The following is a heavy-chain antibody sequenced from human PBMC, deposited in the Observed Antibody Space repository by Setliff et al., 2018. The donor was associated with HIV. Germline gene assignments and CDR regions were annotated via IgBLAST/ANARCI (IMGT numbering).Heavy chain of an antibody. CDR2: ISPDNGDT. Sequence: ASVKVSCKASGGTFSTYSMNWVRQAPGQGLEWMGWISPDNGDTNIPQRFRGRVSLTRDTSLSTAYMELSSLTSDDTAIYYCARDMFEIWERSLAKGDEFDPWGQGSLVTVSS. V-gene: IGHV1-2*02. D-gene: IGHD3-10*02. CDR1: GGTFSTYS. CDR3: ARDMFEIWERSLAKGDEFDP. J-gene: IGHJ5*02.